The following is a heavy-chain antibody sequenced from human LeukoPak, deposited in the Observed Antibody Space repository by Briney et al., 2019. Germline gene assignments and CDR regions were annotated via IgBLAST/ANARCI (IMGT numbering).Heavy chain of an antibody. J-gene: IGHJ4*02. Sequence: GGSLRLSCAASGFTFSSYSMNWVRQAPGKGLEWVSSISSSSSYIYYADSVKGRFTISRDNAKNSLYLQMYSLKAEDTAVYYCARDVIGSGSYSYYWGQGTLVTVSS. V-gene: IGHV3-21*01. D-gene: IGHD1-26*01. CDR2: ISSSSSYI. CDR1: GFTFSSYS. CDR3: ARDVIGSGSYSYY.